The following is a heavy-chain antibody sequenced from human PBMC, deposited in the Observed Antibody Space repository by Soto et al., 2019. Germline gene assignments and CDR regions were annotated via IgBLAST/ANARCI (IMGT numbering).Heavy chain of an antibody. Sequence: GGSLRLSCTASGFTFSTYVMHWVRQAPGKGLEWVAVISYDGSNIHYADSVKGRFTISRDNSKNTLYLQMNSLRAEDTAVYYCARQALRFLEWLLSQKNWFDPWGQGTLVTVSS. V-gene: IGHV3-30*03. CDR3: ARQALRFLEWLLSQKNWFDP. CDR2: ISYDGSNI. CDR1: GFTFSTYV. J-gene: IGHJ5*02. D-gene: IGHD3-3*01.